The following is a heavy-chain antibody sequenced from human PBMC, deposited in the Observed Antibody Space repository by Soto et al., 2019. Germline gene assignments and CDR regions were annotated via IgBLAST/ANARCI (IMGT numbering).Heavy chain of an antibody. V-gene: IGHV1-8*01. Sequence: QVQLVQSGAEVKKPGASVKVSCKASGYTFTSYDINWVRQATGQGLEWMGWMNPNSGNTGYAQKFQGTVTMTRTTSISTAYIELSSLRSEDTAVYYCARERAAAGTGWFDPWGQGTLVTVSS. J-gene: IGHJ5*02. CDR3: ARERAAAGTGWFDP. D-gene: IGHD6-13*01. CDR2: MNPNSGNT. CDR1: GYTFTSYD.